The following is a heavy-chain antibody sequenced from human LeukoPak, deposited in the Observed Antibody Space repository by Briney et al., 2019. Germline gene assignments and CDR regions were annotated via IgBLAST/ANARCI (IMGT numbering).Heavy chain of an antibody. D-gene: IGHD3-10*01. J-gene: IGHJ4*02. V-gene: IGHV4-59*11. CDR2: IYYSGST. CDR3: ARLGYYGSGSYPDY. Sequence: PSETLSLTCTVSGGSISSLYWSWIRQPPGKGLEWIGYIYYSGSTNYNPSLKSRVTISVDTSKNQFSLRLSSVTAADTAVYYCARLGYYGSGSYPDYWGQGTLVTVSS. CDR1: GGSISSLY.